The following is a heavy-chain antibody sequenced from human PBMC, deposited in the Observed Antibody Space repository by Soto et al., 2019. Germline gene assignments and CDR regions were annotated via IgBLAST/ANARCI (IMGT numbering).Heavy chain of an antibody. V-gene: IGHV3-7*03. D-gene: IGHD2-21*01. CDR3: ARRSSGRLTTAWAPLDW. CDR2: IKQGGSEK. CDR1: GFTFSTYW. Sequence: EVQLVESGGGLVQPGESLRVSCEASGFTFSTYWMTWVRQAPGKGLEWVANIKQGGSEKFYVGSVRGRFTISRDNAKNSMYLQMNSLRADDTAVYYCARRSSGRLTTAWAPLDWWGQGTLVTVSS. J-gene: IGHJ4*02.